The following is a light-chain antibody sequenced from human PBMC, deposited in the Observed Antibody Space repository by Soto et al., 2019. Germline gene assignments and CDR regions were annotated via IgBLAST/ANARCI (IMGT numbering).Light chain of an antibody. V-gene: IGKV1-39*01. J-gene: IGKJ4*01. CDR1: QFISKN. Sequence: DIQMTQSPSSLSASVGDRVTISCRASQFISKNLNWYQQKPGIAPNLLIYAASNLEGGVPSRFSGSGSGTDFALTISGLRPEDFATYYCQQSYSTPLTFGGGTKVETK. CDR2: AAS. CDR3: QQSYSTPLT.